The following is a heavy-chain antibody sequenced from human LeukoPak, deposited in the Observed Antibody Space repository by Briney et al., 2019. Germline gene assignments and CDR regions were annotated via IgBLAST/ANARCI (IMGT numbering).Heavy chain of an antibody. V-gene: IGHV4-59*01. Sequence: KPSETLSLTCTVSGGSISSYYWSWIRQPPGKGLEWIGYIYYSGSTNYNPSLKSRVTISVDTSKNQFSLKLSSVTAADTAVYYCARVKDDFWSGYYLYYMDVWGKGTTVTVSS. D-gene: IGHD3-3*01. J-gene: IGHJ6*03. CDR1: GGSISSYY. CDR2: IYYSGST. CDR3: ARVKDDFWSGYYLYYMDV.